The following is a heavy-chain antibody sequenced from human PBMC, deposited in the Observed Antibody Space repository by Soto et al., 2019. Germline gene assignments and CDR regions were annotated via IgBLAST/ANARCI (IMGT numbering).Heavy chain of an antibody. CDR3: ARSLLVVAVAEDHYGMDV. CDR1: GFTFNNYC. D-gene: IGHD2-2*01. V-gene: IGHV5-10-1*01. J-gene: IGHJ6*02. CDR2: IDPTGSET. Sequence: GESLKISCKGSGFTFNNYCISWVRQMPGKGLEWMGRIDPTGSETIYTPSFRGHVTISVDKSINTAYLHWSSLRASDTAMYYCARSLLVVAVAEDHYGMDVWGQGTTVTVSS.